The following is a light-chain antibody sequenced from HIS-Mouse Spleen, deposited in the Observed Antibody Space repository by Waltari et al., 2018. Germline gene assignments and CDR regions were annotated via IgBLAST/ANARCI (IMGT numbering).Light chain of an antibody. CDR1: QGISSA. CDR3: QQFNSYPYST. CDR2: DAS. Sequence: AIQLTQSPSSLSASVGDRVTITCRASQGISSALAWYQQKPGKAPKLLIYDASSLESGVPSRFSGSGSGTDFTLTISSLQPEDSATYYCQQFNSYPYSTFGGGTKVEIK. J-gene: IGKJ4*01. V-gene: IGKV1-13*02.